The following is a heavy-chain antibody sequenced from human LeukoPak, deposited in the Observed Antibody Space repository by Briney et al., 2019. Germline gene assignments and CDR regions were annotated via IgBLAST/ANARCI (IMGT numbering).Heavy chain of an antibody. CDR3: ARSGRDVGFAFDI. CDR1: GFTFSSYG. D-gene: IGHD5-12*01. V-gene: IGHV4-34*01. Sequence: GSLRLSCAASGFTFSSYGMSWVRQAPGKGLEWMGEINHSGSTNYHPSYKNRVTISLDTSQNHFSLRLTSVTAADTAVYFCARSGRDVGFAFDIWGQGTLVTISS. J-gene: IGHJ3*02. CDR2: INHSGST.